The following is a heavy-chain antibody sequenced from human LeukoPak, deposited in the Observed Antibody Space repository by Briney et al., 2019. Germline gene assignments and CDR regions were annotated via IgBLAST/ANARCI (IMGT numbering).Heavy chain of an antibody. J-gene: IGHJ4*02. Sequence: SQTLSLTCTVSGGSISSGGYYWSWIRQHPGKGLEWIGYIYYSGSTNYNPSLKSRVTISVDTSKNQFSLKLSSVTAADTAVYYCARSAIGATGWIQLWFDYWGQGTLVTVSS. D-gene: IGHD5-18*01. CDR3: ARSAIGATGWIQLWFDY. CDR1: GGSISSGGYY. V-gene: IGHV4-31*03. CDR2: IYYSGST.